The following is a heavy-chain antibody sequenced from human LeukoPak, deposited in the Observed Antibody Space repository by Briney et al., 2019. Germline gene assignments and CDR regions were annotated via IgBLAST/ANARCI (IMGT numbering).Heavy chain of an antibody. CDR2: ISGSGGGT. J-gene: IGHJ6*03. CDR1: GFTFSTYA. CDR3: AKNRGAGSHYYYHMNV. Sequence: PGGSLRLSCAASGFTFSTYAMSWVRQAAGKGLEWVSLISGSGGGTYYADSVKGRFTISRDNSKNTLYLQLNSLRVEDTAVYYCAKNRGAGSHYYYHMNVWGXGTTXTVSS. V-gene: IGHV3-23*01. D-gene: IGHD1-26*01.